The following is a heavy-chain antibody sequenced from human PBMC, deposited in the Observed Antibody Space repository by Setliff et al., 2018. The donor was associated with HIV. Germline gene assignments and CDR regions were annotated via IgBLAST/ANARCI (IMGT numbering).Heavy chain of an antibody. J-gene: IGHJ4*02. CDR1: GDSISASY. Sequence: SETLSLTCAVSGDSISASYWNWIRQFPGGGLEWIDNIYYSGSTKYNTSLKRRVTISIDKSRKYFSLKLPSVTAADTAMYFCTKGRLGQADYWGQGTLVTVAS. D-gene: IGHD4-17*01. CDR2: IYYSGST. V-gene: IGHV4-59*01. CDR3: TKGRLGQADY.